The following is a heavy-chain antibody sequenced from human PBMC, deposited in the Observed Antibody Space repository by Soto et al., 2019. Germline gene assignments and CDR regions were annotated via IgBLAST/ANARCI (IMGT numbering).Heavy chain of an antibody. CDR1: GLSFSGYG. D-gene: IGHD6-19*01. J-gene: IGHJ4*02. Sequence: QVQLVASGGGVVQPGTSLRLSCAVSGLSFSGYGMHWVRQAPGQGLEWVAIIWYDPNKTYYADSVKGRFTISRDNSKNTLYLQMNSLRVEDTAVYYCATDGPGSGRYFGEYWGQGTLVTVSS. CDR3: ATDGPGSGRYFGEY. CDR2: IWYDPNKT. V-gene: IGHV3-33*03.